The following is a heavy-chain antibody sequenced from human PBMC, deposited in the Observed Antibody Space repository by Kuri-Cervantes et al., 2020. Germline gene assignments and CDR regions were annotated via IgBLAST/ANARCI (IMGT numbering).Heavy chain of an antibody. Sequence: ASVKVSCKVSGYTLTELSMHWVRQAPGKGLEWMGGFDPEDGETIYAQKFQERVTITRDMSTSTAYMELSSLRSEDTAVYYCAAGDRYSYGYFDYWGQGTLVTVSS. CDR2: FDPEDGET. D-gene: IGHD5-18*01. J-gene: IGHJ4*02. CDR1: GYTLTELS. CDR3: AAGDRYSYGYFDY. V-gene: IGHV1-24*01.